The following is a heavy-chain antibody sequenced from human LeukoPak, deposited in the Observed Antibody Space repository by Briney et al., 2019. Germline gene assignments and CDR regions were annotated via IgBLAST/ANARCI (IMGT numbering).Heavy chain of an antibody. D-gene: IGHD1-26*01. J-gene: IGHJ6*02. CDR1: GGSISSYH. CDR3: ARDGWSYNYYYGMDV. V-gene: IGHV4-59*01. Sequence: PSETLSLTCTVSGGSISSYHWSWIRQPPGKGLEWIGYIYYSGSTNYNPSLKSRVTISADTSKNQFSLKLSSVTAADTAVYYCARDGWSYNYYYGMDVWGQGTTVTVSS. CDR2: IYYSGST.